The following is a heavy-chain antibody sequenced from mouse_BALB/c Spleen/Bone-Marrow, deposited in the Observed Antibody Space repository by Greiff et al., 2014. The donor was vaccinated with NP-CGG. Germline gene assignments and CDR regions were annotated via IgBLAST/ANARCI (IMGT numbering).Heavy chain of an antibody. J-gene: IGHJ2*01. CDR3: ARSGDGFPYSFDS. Sequence: QEQLKESGPELVKPGALVKISCKASGYSFTSYNINWVKQSPGQGLEWIGCIYPGDGGTKYNEKFKGKATLTVDRSSSTAYMQLGSLTSENAAVYFCARSGDGFPYSFDSWGQGTTLTVSS. CDR1: GYSFTSYN. V-gene: IGHV1S56*01. D-gene: IGHD2-3*01. CDR2: IYPGDGGT.